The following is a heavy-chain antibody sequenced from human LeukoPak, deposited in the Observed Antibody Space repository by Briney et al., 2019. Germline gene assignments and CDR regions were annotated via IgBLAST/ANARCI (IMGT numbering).Heavy chain of an antibody. V-gene: IGHV3-23*01. CDR1: GFTFSNYA. CDR2: ISITGGGT. D-gene: IGHD3-22*01. CDR3: AKDGPSYYYDSSGSDRYYFDY. J-gene: IGHJ4*02. Sequence: HAGGSLRLSCAASGFTFSNYAVSWVRQAPGNGLEWVSTISITGGGTYYAESVKGRFTISRDNSKNTLYLQMNSLRVEDSAIYYCAKDGPSYYYDSSGSDRYYFDYWGQGTLVTVSS.